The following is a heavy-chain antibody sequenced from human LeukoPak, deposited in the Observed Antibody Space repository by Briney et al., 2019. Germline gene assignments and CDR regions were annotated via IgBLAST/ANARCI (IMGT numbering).Heavy chain of an antibody. J-gene: IGHJ4*02. CDR3: AGQNVPTPHDY. Sequence: SETLSLTCTVSGGSISSYYWGWIRQPPGKGLEWIGSIYYSGSTYYNPSLKSRVTISPDRSKNQFSLNLTSITAADTAVYYCAGQNVPTPHDYWGQGTQVTVSS. CDR2: IYYSGST. V-gene: IGHV4-39*07. D-gene: IGHD2-2*01. CDR1: GGSISSYY.